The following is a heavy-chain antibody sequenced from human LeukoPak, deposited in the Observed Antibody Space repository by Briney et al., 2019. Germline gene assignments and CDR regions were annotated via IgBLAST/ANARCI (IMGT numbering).Heavy chain of an antibody. CDR2: IYSGGST. V-gene: IGHV3-53*01. CDR1: GFTVSSNY. Sequence: PGGSLRLSCAASGFTVSSNYMSWVRQAPGKGLEWVSVIYSGGSTYYVDSVKGRFTISRDNAKNSLYLQMNSLRAEDTAVYYCGGGATAAYYYYYMDVWGKGTTVTVSS. CDR3: GGGATAAYYYYYMDV. D-gene: IGHD1-26*01. J-gene: IGHJ6*03.